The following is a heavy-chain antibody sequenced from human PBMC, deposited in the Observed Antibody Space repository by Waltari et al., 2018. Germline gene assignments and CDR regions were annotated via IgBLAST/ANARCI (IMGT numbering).Heavy chain of an antibody. J-gene: IGHJ4*02. CDR3: ARWDSPGRYFGD. CDR2: IRHTGNT. D-gene: IGHD1-20*01. Sequence: QVQLQESGPGLVKPSETLSLTCSVSGGSINTYFWNWIRQPPGKGLQWIGYIRHTGNTKCTPSLKSRVTMALDTSKSQFSLRLTSMSATDTAVYFCARWDSPGRYFGDWGQGTPVTVSS. CDR1: GGSINTYF. V-gene: IGHV4-59*08.